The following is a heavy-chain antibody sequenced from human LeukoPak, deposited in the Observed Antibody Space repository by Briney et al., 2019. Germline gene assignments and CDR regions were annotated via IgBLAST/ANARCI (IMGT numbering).Heavy chain of an antibody. CDR3: ARDPRRHRGAFDI. J-gene: IGHJ3*02. Sequence: PGGSLRLSCAASGFTFDDYGMSWVRQAPGKGLEWVSGINWNGGSTGYADSVKGRFTISRDNSKNTLYLQMNSLRAEDTAVYYCARDPRRHRGAFDIWGQGTMVTVSS. V-gene: IGHV3-20*04. CDR1: GFTFDDYG. D-gene: IGHD1-14*01. CDR2: INWNGGST.